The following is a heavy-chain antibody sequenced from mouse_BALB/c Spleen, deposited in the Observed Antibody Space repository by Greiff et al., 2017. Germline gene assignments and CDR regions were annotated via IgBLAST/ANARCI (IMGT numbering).Heavy chain of an antibody. CDR3: ASDCGSSWCAY. D-gene: IGHD1-1*01. V-gene: IGHV2-6-7*01. Sequence: VQGVESGPGLVAPSQSLSITCTVSGFSLTGYGVNWVRQPPGKGLEWLGMIWGDGSTDNNSALNSRLSISKDNTKGQVFLKMNSLHTGDTARYYCASDCGSSWCAYWGQGTLVTGSA. CDR2: IWGDGST. CDR1: GFSLTGYG. J-gene: IGHJ3*01.